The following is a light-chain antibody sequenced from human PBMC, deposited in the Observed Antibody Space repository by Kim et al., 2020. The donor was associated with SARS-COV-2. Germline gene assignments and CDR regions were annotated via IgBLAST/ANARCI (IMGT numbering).Light chain of an antibody. CDR1: SCNIGAAYV. CDR2: GNS. Sequence: ITTPCPAGSCNIGAAYVAHWCRQRHGPAPKLLIYGNSNRPSGVPDRFSGSKSGTAASLAITGLQAEDEADYYCQSYDSSLSGWVFGGGTQLTVL. J-gene: IGLJ3*02. V-gene: IGLV1-40*01. CDR3: QSYDSSLSGWV.